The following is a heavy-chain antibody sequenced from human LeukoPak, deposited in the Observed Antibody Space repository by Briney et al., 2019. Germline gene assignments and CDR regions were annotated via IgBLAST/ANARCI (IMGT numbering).Heavy chain of an antibody. D-gene: IGHD3-10*01. Sequence: GGSLRLSCAASVFTYRNYDMSWVRQAPGKGLEWVSAVSGSGDDKYYADSVKGRFTISRDQSKSTLYLQMNSLRAEDTAVYYCAKRGAYFGGFDYWGQGTLVTVSS. CDR1: VFTYRNYD. CDR3: AKRGAYFGGFDY. V-gene: IGHV3-23*01. J-gene: IGHJ4*02. CDR2: VSGSGDDK.